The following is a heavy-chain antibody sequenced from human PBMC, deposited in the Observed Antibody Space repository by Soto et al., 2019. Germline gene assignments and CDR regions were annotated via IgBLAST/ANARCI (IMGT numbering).Heavy chain of an antibody. V-gene: IGHV4-59*01. D-gene: IGHD6-13*01. CDR1: GGSISPYY. J-gene: IGHJ6*03. CDR2: VYYSGNT. CDR3: ARKGAAASYAHYYMDV. Sequence: QVQLQESGPGLVKPSETLSLTCTVSGGSISPYYWSWIRQPPGKGLEWIGYVYYSGNTNYNPSLESRVTISVDTSRNRFSLNLTSATAADTAVYYCARKGAAASYAHYYMDVWPEGPRSPSP.